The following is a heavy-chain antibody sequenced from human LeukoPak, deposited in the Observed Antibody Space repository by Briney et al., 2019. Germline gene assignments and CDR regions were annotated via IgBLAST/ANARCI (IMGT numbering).Heavy chain of an antibody. D-gene: IGHD3-9*01. J-gene: IGHJ4*02. Sequence: PGGSLRLSCVASGFTFSRDWMSWVRQAPGKGLEWVANIKEDGSAQYYADSVKGRFTISRDNTKNSLYLQMNSLTAEDTAMYYCAKDGDGYHNWGQGAQVTVSS. CDR2: IKEDGSAQ. CDR1: GFTFSRDW. CDR3: AKDGDGYHN. V-gene: IGHV3-7*01.